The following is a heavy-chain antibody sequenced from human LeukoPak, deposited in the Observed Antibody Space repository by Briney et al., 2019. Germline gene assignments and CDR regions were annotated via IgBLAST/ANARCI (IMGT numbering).Heavy chain of an antibody. J-gene: IGHJ6*03. CDR3: ARTTRYYYYMDV. Sequence: PGGSLRLSCAASGFTFSSYSMNWVRQAPGKGLEWVSSISSSSSSYIYYADSVKGRFTISRDNAKNSLYLQMNSLRAEDTAVYYCARTTRYYYYMDVWGKGTTVTISS. CDR1: GFTFSSYS. V-gene: IGHV3-21*04. CDR2: ISSSSSSYI. D-gene: IGHD1-1*01.